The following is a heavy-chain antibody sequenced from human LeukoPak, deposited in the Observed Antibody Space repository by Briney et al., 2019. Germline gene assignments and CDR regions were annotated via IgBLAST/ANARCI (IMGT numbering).Heavy chain of an antibody. V-gene: IGHV3-11*06. Sequence: GRPLRLSCAASGFSFSGSYMSWIRQAPGKGLGWVSYISGSSNDINYADSVKGRFTVSRDNTKNSLFLQMNSLRAEDTAVYYCARVDVSRAFDIWGQGTMVTVSS. D-gene: IGHD2-8*01. J-gene: IGHJ3*02. CDR3: ARVDVSRAFDI. CDR1: GFSFSGSY. CDR2: ISGSSNDI.